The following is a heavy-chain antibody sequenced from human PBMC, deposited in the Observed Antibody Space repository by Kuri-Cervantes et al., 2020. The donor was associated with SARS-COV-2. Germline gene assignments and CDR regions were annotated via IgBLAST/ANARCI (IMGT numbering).Heavy chain of an antibody. CDR1: GYTSINYY. Sequence: ASVKVSCKVSGYTSINYYMHWVRQAPGQGLEWMGMINPAGGDTNYAQKFQGRVTMTRDTSTRTVYMELTGLRSEDTAIYYCTRAGDIVVVPYYGMDVWGQGTTVTVSS. V-gene: IGHV1-46*03. CDR2: INPAGGDT. J-gene: IGHJ6*02. CDR3: TRAGDIVVVPYYGMDV. D-gene: IGHD2-15*01.